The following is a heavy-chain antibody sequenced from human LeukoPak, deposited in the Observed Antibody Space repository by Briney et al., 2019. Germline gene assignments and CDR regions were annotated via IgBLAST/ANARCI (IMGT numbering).Heavy chain of an antibody. CDR1: GFSLSTRGMC. J-gene: IGHJ4*02. Sequence: SGPALVKPTQTLTLTCTFSGFSLSTRGMCVSWIRQPPGKALEWLALIDWDDDKYYSTSLKTRLTISKDTSKNQVVLTMTNMDPVDTATYYCARIKMGATTLLFDYWGQGTLVTVSS. CDR3: ARIKMGATTLLFDY. V-gene: IGHV2-70*01. D-gene: IGHD1-26*01. CDR2: IDWDDDK.